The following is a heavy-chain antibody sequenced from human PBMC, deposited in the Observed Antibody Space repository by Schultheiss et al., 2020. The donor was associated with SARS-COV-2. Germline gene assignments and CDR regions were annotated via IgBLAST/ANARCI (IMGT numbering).Heavy chain of an antibody. CDR3: ARGLMGQAAAADF. J-gene: IGHJ4*02. CDR2: ISSGGGTT. V-gene: IGHV3-48*03. Sequence: GGSLRLSCAASGFTFSSYEMNWVRQAPGKGLEWLSFISSGGGTTHYADSVKGRFTISRDNSKNTLYLQMGSLRNEDMAQYYCARGLMGQAAAADFWGQGTLVTVSS. CDR1: GFTFSSYE. D-gene: IGHD2-2*01.